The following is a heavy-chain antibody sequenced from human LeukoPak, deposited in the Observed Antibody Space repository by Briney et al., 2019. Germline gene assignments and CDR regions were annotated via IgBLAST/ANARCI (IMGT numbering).Heavy chain of an antibody. CDR3: ARGFKAARPYDY. CDR1: GGSISSGGYY. CDR2: IYTSGST. V-gene: IGHV4-61*02. D-gene: IGHD6-6*01. Sequence: SQTLSLTCTVSGGSISSGGYYWSWIRQHPGKGLEWIGRIYTSGSTNYNPSLKSRVTMSVDTSKNQFSLKLSSVTAADTAVYYCARGFKAARPYDYWGQGTLVTVSS. J-gene: IGHJ4*02.